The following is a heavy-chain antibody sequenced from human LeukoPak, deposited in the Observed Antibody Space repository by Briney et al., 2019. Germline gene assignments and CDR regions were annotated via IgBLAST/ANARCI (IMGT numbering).Heavy chain of an antibody. V-gene: IGHV6-1*01. Sequence: SQTPSLTCAISGDSVSSDSSAWNWFRQSPSRGLEWLGRTYYRSRWYYDYAVSVKSRITINPDTSKNQFSLQLNSVTPEDTGVYYCARGGHFEYWGQGTLVTVSS. D-gene: IGHD6-25*01. CDR1: GDSVSSDSSA. CDR3: ARGGHFEY. CDR2: TYYRSRWYY. J-gene: IGHJ4*02.